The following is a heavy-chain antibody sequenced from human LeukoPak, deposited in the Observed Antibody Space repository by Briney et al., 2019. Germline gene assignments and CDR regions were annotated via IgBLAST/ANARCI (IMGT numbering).Heavy chain of an antibody. Sequence: PSETLSLTCTVSGGSISSYYWSWIRQPPGKGLEWIGYIYYSGSTNYNPSLKSRVTISVDTSKNQFSLKLSSVTAADTAVYYCARGPYYGSGSYYMTDYWGQGTLVTVSS. CDR3: ARGPYYGSGSYYMTDY. J-gene: IGHJ4*02. V-gene: IGHV4-59*12. CDR2: IYYSGST. CDR1: GGSISSYY. D-gene: IGHD3-10*01.